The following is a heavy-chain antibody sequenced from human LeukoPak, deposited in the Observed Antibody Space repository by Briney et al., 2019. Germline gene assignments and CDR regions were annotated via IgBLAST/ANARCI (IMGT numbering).Heavy chain of an antibody. CDR2: INSDGSST. CDR1: GFTFSSDW. CDR3: ARDPPPYVGATLFDY. Sequence: GGSLRLSCAASGFTFSSDWMHWVRQAPGKGLVWVSRINSDGSSTSYADSVKGRFTISRDNAKNTLYLQMNSLRAEDTAVYYCARDPPPYVGATLFDYWGQGTLVTVSS. J-gene: IGHJ4*02. D-gene: IGHD1-26*01. V-gene: IGHV3-74*01.